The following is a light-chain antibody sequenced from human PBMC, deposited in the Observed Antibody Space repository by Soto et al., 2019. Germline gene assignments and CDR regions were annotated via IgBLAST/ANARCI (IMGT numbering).Light chain of an antibody. CDR2: EVS. CDR3: TACSNDSWV. J-gene: IGLJ3*02. CDR1: SSDVGGYNY. Sequence: QSALTQPPSASRSPGQSVTISCTGTSSDVGGYNYVSWYQHHPGKAPKLMIYEVSKRPSGVPDRFSGSKSGNTASLTVSGLQDEDEADYHCTACSNDSWVFGGGTKLTVL. V-gene: IGLV2-8*01.